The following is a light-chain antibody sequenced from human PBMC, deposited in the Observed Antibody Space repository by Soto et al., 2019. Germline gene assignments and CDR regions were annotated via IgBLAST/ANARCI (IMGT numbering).Light chain of an antibody. Sequence: QSALTQPPSASGAPGQSVTISCTGTNSDVGRYNYVSWYQQHPGKAPKLMIYEVTKRPSGVPDRFSASKSGNTASLTVSGLQAEDEADYYCSSYAGSTQRVFGSGTKLTVI. CDR3: SSYAGSTQRV. CDR2: EVT. CDR1: NSDVGRYNY. J-gene: IGLJ1*01. V-gene: IGLV2-8*01.